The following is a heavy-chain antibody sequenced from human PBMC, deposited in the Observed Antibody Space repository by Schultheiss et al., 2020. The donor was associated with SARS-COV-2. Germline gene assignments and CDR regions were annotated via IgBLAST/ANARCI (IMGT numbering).Heavy chain of an antibody. V-gene: IGHV4-59*01. Sequence: SETLSLTCTVSGGSISSYYWSWIRQPPGKGLEWIGYIYYSGSTNYNPSLKSRVTISVDTSKNQFSLKLSSVTAADTAVYYCARGPVFGVVTWYYFDYWGQGTLVTVSS. D-gene: IGHD3-3*01. CDR1: GGSISSYY. CDR3: ARGPVFGVVTWYYFDY. CDR2: IYYSGST. J-gene: IGHJ4*02.